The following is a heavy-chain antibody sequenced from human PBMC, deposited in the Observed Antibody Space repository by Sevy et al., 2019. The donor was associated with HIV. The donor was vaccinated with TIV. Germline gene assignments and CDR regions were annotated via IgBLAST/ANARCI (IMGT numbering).Heavy chain of an antibody. J-gene: IGHJ4*02. CDR3: AKVYRRAVADYFDY. CDR1: GFTFSSYA. CDR2: ISGSGGST. D-gene: IGHD6-19*01. Sequence: GGSLRLSCAASGFTFSSYAMSWVRQAPGKGLEWVSAISGSGGSTYYADPVKGRFTISRDNSKNTLYLQMNRLRAEDTAVYYCAKVYRRAVADYFDYWGQGTLVTVSS. V-gene: IGHV3-23*01.